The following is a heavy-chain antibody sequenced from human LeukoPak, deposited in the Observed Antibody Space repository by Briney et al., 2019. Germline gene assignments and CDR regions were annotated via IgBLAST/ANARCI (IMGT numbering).Heavy chain of an antibody. CDR3: ARGPVDILTGYSYYFEY. D-gene: IGHD3-9*01. CDR1: GGTFSSYA. V-gene: IGHV1-69*06. J-gene: IGHJ4*02. Sequence: SVKVSCKASGGTFSSYAISWVRQAPGQGLEWMGGIIPIFGTANYAQKFQGRVTITADKSTSTAYMELSSLRSEDTAVYYCARGPVDILTGYSYYFEYWGQGTLVTVSS. CDR2: IIPIFGTA.